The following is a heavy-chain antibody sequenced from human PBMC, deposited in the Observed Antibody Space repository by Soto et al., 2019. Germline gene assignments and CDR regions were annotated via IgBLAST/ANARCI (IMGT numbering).Heavy chain of an antibody. CDR1: GFTFKTYW. CDR2: IKQDGSET. J-gene: IGHJ6*02. CDR3: ARDIVVVPDPNYGMDV. Sequence: GGSLKLSCAASGFTFKTYWMSWVRQAPGKGLEWVASIKQDGSETYYVDSVKGRFSISRDNAKNSLYLQMNSLRAEDTAVYYCARDIVVVPDPNYGMDVWGQGTTVTVSS. V-gene: IGHV3-7*01. D-gene: IGHD2-2*01.